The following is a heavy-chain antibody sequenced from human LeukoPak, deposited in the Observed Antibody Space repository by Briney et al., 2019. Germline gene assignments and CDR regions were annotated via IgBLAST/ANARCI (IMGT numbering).Heavy chain of an antibody. D-gene: IGHD3-22*01. CDR2: ITGSISTI. Sequence: PGGSLRLSCAASGFTFSSYSMNWVRQAPGKGLEWVSCITGSISTIHYADSVKGRFTISRDNSKNTLYLQMNSLRAEDTAVYYCAKAEDSSALFGYAFDIWGQGTMVTVSS. J-gene: IGHJ3*02. CDR3: AKAEDSSALFGYAFDI. CDR1: GFTFSSYS. V-gene: IGHV3-48*01.